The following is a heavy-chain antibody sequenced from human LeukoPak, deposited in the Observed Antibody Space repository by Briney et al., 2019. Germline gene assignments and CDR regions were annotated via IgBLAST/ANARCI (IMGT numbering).Heavy chain of an antibody. J-gene: IGHJ4*02. CDR2: INPNSGVT. CDR1: GGTFSSYA. Sequence: ASVKVSCKASGGTFSSYAISWVRQAPGQGLEWMGWINPNSGVTNYAQKFQGRVTMTRDTSISTAYMEVSRLRSDDTAVYYCARWYYDILTRYFLADYWGQGTLVTVSS. CDR3: ARWYYDILTRYFLADY. V-gene: IGHV1-2*02. D-gene: IGHD3-9*01.